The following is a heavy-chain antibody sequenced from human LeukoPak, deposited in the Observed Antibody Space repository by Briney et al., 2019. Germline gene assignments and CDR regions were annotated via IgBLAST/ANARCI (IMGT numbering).Heavy chain of an antibody. CDR2: IYYSGST. CDR3: ARLSGGNNWFDP. Sequence: SETLSLTCTVSGGSISSSSYYWGWIRQPPGKGLEWIGSIYYSGSTYYNPSLKSRVTISVDTSKNQFSLKLSSVTAADTAVYYCARLSGGNNWFDPWGQGTLVTVSS. J-gene: IGHJ5*02. D-gene: IGHD3-10*01. V-gene: IGHV4-39*07. CDR1: GGSISSSSYY.